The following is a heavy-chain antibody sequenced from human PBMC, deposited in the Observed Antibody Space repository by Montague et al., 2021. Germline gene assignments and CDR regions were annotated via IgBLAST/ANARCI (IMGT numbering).Heavy chain of an antibody. CDR2: ITLDGSST. CDR1: GFRFSSYW. CDR3: ARNLASAAPGAFDI. V-gene: IGHV3-74*01. Sequence: SLRLSCVASGFRFSSYWMHWVRQAPGKGLLWVSRITLDGSSTTFADSVKGRFTTSRDNAKATLYLQINSLRVEDTAVYYCARNLASAAPGAFDIWGQGTMVTVSS. D-gene: IGHD6-13*01. J-gene: IGHJ3*02.